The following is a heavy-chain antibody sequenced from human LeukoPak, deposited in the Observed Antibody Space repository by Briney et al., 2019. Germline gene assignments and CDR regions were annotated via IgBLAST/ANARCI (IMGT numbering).Heavy chain of an antibody. D-gene: IGHD3-22*01. CDR2: ISGSDGST. CDR3: AKDKKYYDSSGSPYYYYGMDV. J-gene: IGHJ6*02. CDR1: GFTVSSNY. V-gene: IGHV3-23*01. Sequence: GGSLRLSCAASGFTVSSNYMNWVRQAPGKGLEWVSVISGSDGSTYYADSVKGRFTISRDNSKNTLYLQMNSLRAEDTAVYYCAKDKKYYDSSGSPYYYYGMDVWGQGTTVTVSS.